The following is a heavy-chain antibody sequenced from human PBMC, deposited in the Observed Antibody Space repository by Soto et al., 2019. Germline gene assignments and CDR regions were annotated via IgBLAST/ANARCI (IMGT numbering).Heavy chain of an antibody. D-gene: IGHD5-18*01. CDR3: AKDLRGYSYGYYFDY. V-gene: IGHV3-23*01. J-gene: IGHJ4*02. Sequence: GGSLRLSCAASGFTFSSYAMSWVRQAPGKGLEWVSAISGSGGSTYYADSVKGRFTISRDNSKNTLYLQKNSLRAEDTAVYYCAKDLRGYSYGYYFDYWGQGTLVTVSS. CDR2: ISGSGGST. CDR1: GFTFSSYA.